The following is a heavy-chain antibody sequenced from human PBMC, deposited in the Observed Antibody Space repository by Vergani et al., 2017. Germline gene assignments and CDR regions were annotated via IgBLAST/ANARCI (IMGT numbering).Heavy chain of an antibody. V-gene: IGHV4-34*01. CDR1: GGSFSGYY. CDR3: ARGRRYSSSSPIYYSYMDV. J-gene: IGHJ6*03. D-gene: IGHD6-6*01. CDR2: INHSGST. Sequence: QVQLQQWGAGLLKPSETLSLTCAVYGGSFSGYYWSWIRQPPGQGLEWIGEINHSGSTNYNPSLKSRVTISVDTSKNQFSLKLSSVTATDTAVYYCARGRRYSSSSPIYYSYMDVWGKGSTVTVSS.